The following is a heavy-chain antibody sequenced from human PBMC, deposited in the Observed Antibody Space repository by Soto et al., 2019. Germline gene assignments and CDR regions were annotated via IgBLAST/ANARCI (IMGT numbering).Heavy chain of an antibody. CDR1: GDSISSYY. Sequence: SETLSLTCSVSGDSISSYYWTWFRQSPGKGLEWVGYVFYSGATNYNPSLKSRVTISLDASKKQVSLRLTSATAADTAVYYCTRGLPSHFGYDSWGQGTLVTVS. CDR2: VFYSGAT. J-gene: IGHJ4*02. D-gene: IGHD3-10*01. V-gene: IGHV4-59*01. CDR3: TRGLPSHFGYDS.